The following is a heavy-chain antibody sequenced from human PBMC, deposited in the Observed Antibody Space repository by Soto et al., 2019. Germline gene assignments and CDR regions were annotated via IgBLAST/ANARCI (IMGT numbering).Heavy chain of an antibody. D-gene: IGHD3-22*01. CDR2: SYDSGNT. V-gene: IGHV4-31*01. CDR1: GGPIISGGYY. CDR3: ARVAICDDSSGYHLGDAIEI. Sequence: SDTLSLNCRVPGGPIISGGYYWSWIRQHQGQGLECIANSYDSGNTYYNPALNSLVTITVDTYKNQVALKLSSVTAADTAVYYSARVAICDDSSGYHLGDAIEIWGQGSMVT. J-gene: IGHJ3*02.